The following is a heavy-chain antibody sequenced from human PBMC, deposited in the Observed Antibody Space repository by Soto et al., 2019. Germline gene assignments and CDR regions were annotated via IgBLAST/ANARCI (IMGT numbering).Heavy chain of an antibody. CDR1: GYTFTSYA. CDR2: INAGNGNT. J-gene: IGHJ4*02. V-gene: IGHV1-3*01. CDR3: AKDHDLAAVGYYFDY. Sequence: GASVKVSCKASGYTFTSYAMHWVRQAPGQRLEWMGWINAGNGNTKYSQKFQGRVTITRDTSASTAYMELSSLRPEDTAVYYCAKDHDLAAVGYYFDYWGQGTLVTVSS. D-gene: IGHD6-13*01.